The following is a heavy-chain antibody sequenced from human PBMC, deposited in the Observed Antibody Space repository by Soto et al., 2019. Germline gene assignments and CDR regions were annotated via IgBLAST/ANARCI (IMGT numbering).Heavy chain of an antibody. V-gene: IGHV3-7*01. J-gene: IGHJ6*03. CDR1: GFTFSSYW. D-gene: IGHD2-2*01. CDR2: IKQDGSEK. Sequence: GGSLRLSCAASGFTFSSYWMSWVRQAPGKGLEWVANIKQDGSEKYYVDSVKGRFTISRDNAKNSLYLQMNSLRAEDPTVYYSAIDHGYCSSASGASYYYYYIDVWGKGTTVTVSS. CDR3: AIDHGYCSSASGASYYYYYIDV.